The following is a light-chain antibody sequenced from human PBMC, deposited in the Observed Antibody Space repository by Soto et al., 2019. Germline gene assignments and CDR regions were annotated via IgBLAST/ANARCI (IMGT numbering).Light chain of an antibody. CDR2: GAS. CDR1: QTINSKY. Sequence: EIVLTQSSGTLSLSPGARATFSCRASQTINSKYLAWYQQKPGQAPRLPIYGASSRATGIPDRFRGSGSGTDFALTISRLEPEDFSVYYCHYYDDSPPFPFGPGTRLDIK. V-gene: IGKV3-20*01. CDR3: HYYDDSPPFP. J-gene: IGKJ3*01.